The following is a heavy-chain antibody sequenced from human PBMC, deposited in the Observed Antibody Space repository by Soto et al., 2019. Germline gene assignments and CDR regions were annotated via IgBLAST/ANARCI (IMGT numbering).Heavy chain of an antibody. CDR2: ISSSGSTI. Sequence: PGGSLRLSCAASGFTFSSYEMNWVRQAPGKGLEWVSYISSSGSTIYYADSVKGRFTISRDNAKNSLYLQMSSLRAEDTAVYYCARDKARGNYYYGMDVWGQGTTVTVSS. J-gene: IGHJ6*02. CDR1: GFTFSSYE. D-gene: IGHD3-10*01. CDR3: ARDKARGNYYYGMDV. V-gene: IGHV3-48*03.